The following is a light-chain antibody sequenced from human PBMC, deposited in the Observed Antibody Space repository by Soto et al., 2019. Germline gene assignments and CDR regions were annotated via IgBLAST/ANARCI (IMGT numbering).Light chain of an antibody. Sequence: EMMITQSPATLSVSPGERATLSCRASQSVSTNLAWYQQKPGQAPRLLIYGASTRATGIPARFSGSGSGTEFPLTISTLQSEDFAVYDCQASGFTFGPGTKVDIK. CDR3: QASGFT. CDR1: QSVSTN. J-gene: IGKJ3*01. V-gene: IGKV3-15*01. CDR2: GAS.